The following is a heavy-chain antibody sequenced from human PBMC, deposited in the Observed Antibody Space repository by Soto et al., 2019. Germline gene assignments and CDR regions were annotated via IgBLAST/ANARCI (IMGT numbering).Heavy chain of an antibody. CDR1: GYTFTSYG. CDR3: ARDPRIYSSSLRFAPEYWFDP. J-gene: IGHJ5*02. Sequence: GASVKVSCKASGYTFTSYGISWVRQAPGQGLEWMGWISAYNGNTNYAQKLQGRVTMTTDTSTSTAYMELRSLRSDDTAVYYCARDPRIYSSSLRFAPEYWFDPWGQGTLVTVSS. D-gene: IGHD6-6*01. V-gene: IGHV1-18*01. CDR2: ISAYNGNT.